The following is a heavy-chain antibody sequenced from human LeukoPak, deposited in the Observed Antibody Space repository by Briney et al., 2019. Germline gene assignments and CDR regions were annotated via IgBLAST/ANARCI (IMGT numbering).Heavy chain of an antibody. CDR3: AKVGHCSSTSCSGGAFDI. Sequence: RGSLRLSCAASGFTFSSYAMSWVRQAPGKGLAWVSAISGSGGSTYYADSVKGRFTISRDNSKNTLYLQMNSLRAEDTAVYYCAKVGHCSSTSCSGGAFDIWGQGTMVTVSS. CDR2: ISGSGGST. CDR1: GFTFSSYA. D-gene: IGHD2-2*01. J-gene: IGHJ3*02. V-gene: IGHV3-23*01.